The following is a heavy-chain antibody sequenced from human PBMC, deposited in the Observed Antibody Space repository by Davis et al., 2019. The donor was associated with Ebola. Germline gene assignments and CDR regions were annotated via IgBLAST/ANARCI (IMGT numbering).Heavy chain of an antibody. J-gene: IGHJ4*02. CDR3: ARDWLVATLSYTYLFDY. Sequence: GESLKISCAASGFTFSSYAMHWVRQAPGKGLEWVAVISYDGSNKYYADSVKGRFTISRDNSKNTLYLQMNSLRAEDTAVYYCARDWLVATLSYTYLFDYWGQGTLVTVSS. D-gene: IGHD5-12*01. CDR1: GFTFSSYA. CDR2: ISYDGSNK. V-gene: IGHV3-30-3*01.